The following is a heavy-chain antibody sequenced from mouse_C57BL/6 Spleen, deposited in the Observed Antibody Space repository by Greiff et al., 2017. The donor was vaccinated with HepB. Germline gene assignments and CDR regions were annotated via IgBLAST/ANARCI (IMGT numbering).Heavy chain of an antibody. CDR2: ISDGGSYT. CDR1: GFTFSSYA. D-gene: IGHD2-5*01. J-gene: IGHJ3*01. CDR3: ARENYSISFAY. V-gene: IGHV5-4*01. Sequence: EVKLMESGGGLVKPGGSLKLSCAASGFTFSSYAMSWVRQTPEKRLEWVATISDGGSYTYYPDNVKGRFTISRDNAKNNLYLQMSHLKSEDTAMYYCARENYSISFAYWGQGTLVTVSA.